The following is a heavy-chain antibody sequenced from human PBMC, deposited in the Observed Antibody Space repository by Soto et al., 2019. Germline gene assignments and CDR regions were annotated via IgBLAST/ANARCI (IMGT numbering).Heavy chain of an antibody. D-gene: IGHD3-10*01. J-gene: IGHJ6*02. CDR2: IYPGDSDT. V-gene: IGHV5-51*01. CDR3: ARHTYYYGSGSYSYGMDV. Sequence: GESLKISCKGSGYSFTSYWIGWVRQMPGKGLEWMGIIYPGDSDTRYSPSFQGQVTISADKSISTAYLQWSSLKASDTAMYYCARHTYYYGSGSYSYGMDVWGQGTTVTVSS. CDR1: GYSFTSYW.